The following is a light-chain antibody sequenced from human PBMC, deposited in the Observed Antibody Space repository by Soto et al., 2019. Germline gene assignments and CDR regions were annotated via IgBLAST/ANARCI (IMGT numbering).Light chain of an antibody. V-gene: IGKV3-15*01. J-gene: IGKJ2*01. CDR1: QSVSSN. CDR3: QQYNNWPSLT. Sequence: EIVMTQSPATLSVSPGERATLSCRASQSVSSNLAWYQQKPDQAPRLLIYGASTRATGIPARFSGSGSGTEFTLTISSLQSEDFAVYYCQQYNNWPSLTFGQGTKLEIK. CDR2: GAS.